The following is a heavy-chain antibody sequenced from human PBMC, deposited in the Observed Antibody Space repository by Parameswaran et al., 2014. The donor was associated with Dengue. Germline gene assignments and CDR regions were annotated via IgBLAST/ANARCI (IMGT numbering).Heavy chain of an antibody. Sequence: VRQAPGKGLEWVAVIWYDGSNKYYADSVKGRFTISRDNSKNTLYLQMNSLRAEDTAVYYCARDSSSEAFDIWGQGTMVTVSS. CDR3: ARDSSSEAFDI. D-gene: IGHD6-6*01. V-gene: IGHV3-33*01. CDR2: IWYDGSNK. J-gene: IGHJ3*02.